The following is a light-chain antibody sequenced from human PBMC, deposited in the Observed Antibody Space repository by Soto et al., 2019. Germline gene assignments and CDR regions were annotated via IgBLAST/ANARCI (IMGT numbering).Light chain of an antibody. Sequence: QYALTQPASVSGSPGQTVIISCTGTSSDIGGSNDVSWYQQHPGRAPKLILFDVNTRPSKIPDRFSGSKSDNTASLTISGLQTDDEADYYCSSYSSSGTLILFGGGTKLTVL. CDR2: DVN. J-gene: IGLJ2*01. CDR1: SSDIGGSND. CDR3: SSYSSSGTLIL. V-gene: IGLV2-14*03.